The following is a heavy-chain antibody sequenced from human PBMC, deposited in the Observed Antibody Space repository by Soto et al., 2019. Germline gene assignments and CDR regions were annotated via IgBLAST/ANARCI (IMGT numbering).Heavy chain of an antibody. CDR3: AANLPYNWNYAGYYYYYMDV. V-gene: IGHV1-58*02. Sequence: SVKVSCKASGFTFTSSAMQWVRQARGQRLEWIGWIVVGSGNTNYAQKFQERVTITRDMSTSTAYMELSSLRSEDTAVYYCAANLPYNWNYAGYYYYYMDVWGKGTTVTVSS. CDR2: IVVGSGNT. D-gene: IGHD1-7*01. J-gene: IGHJ6*03. CDR1: GFTFTSSA.